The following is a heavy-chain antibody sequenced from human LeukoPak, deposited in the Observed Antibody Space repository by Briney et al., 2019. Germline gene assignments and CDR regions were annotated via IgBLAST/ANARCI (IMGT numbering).Heavy chain of an antibody. CDR3: AREGYGDYTNWFDP. J-gene: IGHJ5*02. CDR1: GYTFTSYG. Sequence: ASVKVSCKASGYTFTSYGISWVRQAPGQGLEWMGWINPNSGGTNYAQKFQGRVTMTRDTSISTAYMELSRLRSDDTAVYYCAREGYGDYTNWFDPWGQGTLVTVSS. V-gene: IGHV1-2*02. CDR2: INPNSGGT. D-gene: IGHD4-17*01.